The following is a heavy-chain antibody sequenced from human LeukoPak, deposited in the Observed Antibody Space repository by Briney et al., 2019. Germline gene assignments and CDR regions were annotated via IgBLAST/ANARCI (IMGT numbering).Heavy chain of an antibody. J-gene: IGHJ4*02. CDR2: ISDYGGST. CDR3: AKDLIAVAGSRGDFDC. CDR1: GFTFSSYA. V-gene: IGHV3-23*01. Sequence: PGGSLRPSCAASGFTFSSYAMNWVRQAPGKGLEWVSGISDYGGSTYYADSVKGRFTISRDNSKDTLYLQMNSLRAEDTAVYYCAKDLIAVAGSRGDFDCWGQGTLVTVSS. D-gene: IGHD6-19*01.